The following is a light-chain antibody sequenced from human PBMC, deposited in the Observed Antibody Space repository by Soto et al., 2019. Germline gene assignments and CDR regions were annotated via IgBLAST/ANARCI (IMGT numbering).Light chain of an antibody. CDR1: QTILTY. V-gene: IGKV1-39*01. CDR3: QQSFRTTWT. CDR2: AAS. Sequence: DIQMTQSPSSLSSSVGDRVTITCRASQTILTYLNWYQQKPGQAPKLLIYAASSLQSGVTSRFSGGGSATDFTLTISSRPPEDFSTYYSQQSFRTTWTFGHGTKVDIK. J-gene: IGKJ1*01.